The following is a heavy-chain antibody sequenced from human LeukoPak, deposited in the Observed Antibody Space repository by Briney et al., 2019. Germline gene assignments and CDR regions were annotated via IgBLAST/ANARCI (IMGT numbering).Heavy chain of an antibody. CDR1: GFTFSSYA. V-gene: IGHV3-30*04. Sequence: GGSLRLSCAASGFTFSSYAMSWVRQAPGKGLEWVAVISFDGSNKYYTDSVKGRFTISRDNSKNTLYLQMSSLRPDDTAVYYCTRESAFDLWGQGTMVTVSS. CDR2: ISFDGSNK. J-gene: IGHJ3*01. CDR3: TRESAFDL.